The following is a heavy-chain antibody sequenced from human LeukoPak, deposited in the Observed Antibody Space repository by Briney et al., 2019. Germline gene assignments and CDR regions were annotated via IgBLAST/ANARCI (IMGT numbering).Heavy chain of an antibody. Sequence: PSETLSLTCTVSGGSINSYYWSWIRQPPGKGLEWIGYIYHSGSTYYNPSLKSRVTISVDRSKNQFSLKLSSVTAADTAVYYCASSGGAYFDYWGQGTLVTVSS. J-gene: IGHJ4*02. D-gene: IGHD6-19*01. CDR3: ASSGGAYFDY. CDR2: IYHSGST. CDR1: GGSINSYY. V-gene: IGHV4-59*04.